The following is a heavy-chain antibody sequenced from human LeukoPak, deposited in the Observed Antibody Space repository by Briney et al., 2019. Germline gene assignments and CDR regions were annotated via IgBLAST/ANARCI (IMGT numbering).Heavy chain of an antibody. J-gene: IGHJ3*02. V-gene: IGHV1-18*04. CDR2: ISAYNGNT. CDR1: GYTFTGYY. D-gene: IGHD3-22*01. Sequence: GASVKVSCKASGYTFTGYYMHWVRQAPGQGLEWMGWISAYNGNTNYAQKLQGRVTMTTDTSTSTAYMELRSLRSDDTAVYYCAREQGSGYAFDIWGQGTMVTVSS. CDR3: AREQGSGYAFDI.